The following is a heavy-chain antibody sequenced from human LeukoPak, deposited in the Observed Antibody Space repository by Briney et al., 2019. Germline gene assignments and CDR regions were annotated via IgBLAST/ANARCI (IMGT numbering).Heavy chain of an antibody. D-gene: IGHD2-2*01. CDR2: IYSVGDT. CDR3: AKDHKCSSTSCYQGY. V-gene: IGHV3-53*01. J-gene: IGHJ4*02. Sequence: GGSLRLSCTASGFTVSSNCMSWVRQAPGKGLEWVSLIYSVGDTYYADSVKGRFTISRDNSKNTLYLQMNSLRAEDTAVYYCAKDHKCSSTSCYQGYWGQGTLVTVSS. CDR1: GFTVSSNC.